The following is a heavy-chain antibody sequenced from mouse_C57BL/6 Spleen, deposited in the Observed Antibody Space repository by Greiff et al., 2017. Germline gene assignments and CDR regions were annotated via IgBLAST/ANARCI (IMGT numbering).Heavy chain of an antibody. J-gene: IGHJ4*01. D-gene: IGHD6-1*01. CDR2: ISSGSSTN. Sequence: DVKLVESGGGLVKPGGSLKLSCAASGFTFSDYGMHWVRQAPEKGLEWVAYISSGSSTNYYADTVKGRFTISRDNAKNTLFLQMTSLRSEDTAMYDCARDASYAMDYWGQGTSVTVSS. CDR3: ARDASYAMDY. V-gene: IGHV5-17*01. CDR1: GFTFSDYG.